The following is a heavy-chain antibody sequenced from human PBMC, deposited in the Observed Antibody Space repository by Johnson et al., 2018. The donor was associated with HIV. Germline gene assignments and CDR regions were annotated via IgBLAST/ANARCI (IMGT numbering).Heavy chain of an antibody. J-gene: IGHJ3*02. Sequence: EVQLVESGGDLVQPGGSLRLSCAASGFTFSSFAMSWVRQAPGKGPDWVSAISGCGNTYYADSVKGRFTISRDNSKNTLYLQMNSLRAEYTAVYYCVKDLWGGSYVDVFDIWGQGTMVTVSS. CDR1: GFTFSSFA. V-gene: IGHV3-23*04. D-gene: IGHD1-26*01. CDR2: ISGCGNT. CDR3: VKDLWGGSYVDVFDI.